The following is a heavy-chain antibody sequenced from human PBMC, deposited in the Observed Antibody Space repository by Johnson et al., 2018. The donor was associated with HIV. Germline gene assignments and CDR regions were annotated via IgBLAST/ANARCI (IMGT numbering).Heavy chain of an antibody. J-gene: IGHJ1*01. CDR3: AKVMTASSVNSFGGLLGLRWAM. D-gene: IGHD3-16*01. CDR2: INSDGSST. CDR1: EFTFSNYW. Sequence: VQLVESGGGLVQPGGSLRLSCAASEFTFSNYWMHWVRQGLGKGLVWVSRINSDGSSTSYADSVKGRFTISRDNAKNTLYLQMNSLRAEDTAVYYCAKVMTASSVNSFGGLLGLRWAMWG. V-gene: IGHV3-74*01.